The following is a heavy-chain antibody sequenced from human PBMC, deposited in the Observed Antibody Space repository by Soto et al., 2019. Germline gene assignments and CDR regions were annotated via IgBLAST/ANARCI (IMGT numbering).Heavy chain of an antibody. V-gene: IGHV3-30*03. CDR1: GFNFDNYG. CDR3: ARDSGYDTLDY. D-gene: IGHD5-12*01. J-gene: IGHJ4*02. Sequence: PGGSLRLSCQASGFNFDNYGMHWVRQAPGKGLEWVAVITYDGSFQYYADSVKGRFTISRDNAKNSLYLQMNSLRAEDTAVYYCARDSGYDTLDYWGQGTLVTVSS. CDR2: ITYDGSFQ.